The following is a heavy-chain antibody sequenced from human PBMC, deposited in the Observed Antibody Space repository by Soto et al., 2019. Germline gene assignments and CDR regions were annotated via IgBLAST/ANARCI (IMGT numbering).Heavy chain of an antibody. Sequence: QVQLVQSGAEVKKPGASVKVSCKASGYTFTSYGITWVRQVPGQGLEWMGWISGYNGNTKYARMLQGRVLMTTDTSTSTAYMELWSLTSDDTAVYYCARVESSSGYFVPYFDYWGQGTLVTVSS. CDR1: GYTFTSYG. J-gene: IGHJ4*02. CDR3: ARVESSSGYFVPYFDY. V-gene: IGHV1-18*01. CDR2: ISGYNGNT. D-gene: IGHD3-22*01.